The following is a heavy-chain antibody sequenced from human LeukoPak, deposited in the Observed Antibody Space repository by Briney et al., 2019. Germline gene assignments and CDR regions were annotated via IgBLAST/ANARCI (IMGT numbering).Heavy chain of an antibody. V-gene: IGHV1-46*01. Sequence: GASVKVSCKASGYTFTSYYMHWVRQAPGQGLEWMGIINPSGGSTSYAQKFQGRVTTTRNTSISTAYMELSSLRSEDTAVYYCARGRLVSPSWFDPWGQGTLVTVSS. J-gene: IGHJ5*02. CDR1: GYTFTSYY. D-gene: IGHD3-22*01. CDR3: ARGRLVSPSWFDP. CDR2: INPSGGST.